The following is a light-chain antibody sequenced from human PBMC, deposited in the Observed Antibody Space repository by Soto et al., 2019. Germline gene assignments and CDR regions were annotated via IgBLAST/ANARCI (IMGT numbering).Light chain of an antibody. CDR2: EVS. CDR3: SSYTTSSTQV. CDR1: SSDVGGYNY. J-gene: IGLJ3*02. V-gene: IGLV2-14*01. Sequence: QSALTQPASVSGSPGQSITISCTGTSSDVGGYNYVSWYQQHPGKAPKLMIYEVSNRPSGISNRFSGSKSGNTASLTISGLQADDEGDYYCSSYTTSSTQVFGGGTKLTVL.